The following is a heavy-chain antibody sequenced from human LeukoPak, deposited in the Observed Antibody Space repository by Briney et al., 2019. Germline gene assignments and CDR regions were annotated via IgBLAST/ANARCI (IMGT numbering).Heavy chain of an antibody. V-gene: IGHV3-23*01. CDR3: AKAPQLWLPFDY. CDR2: ISGSGGST. Sequence: GGSLRLSCAASGFTFSSYGMSWVRQAPGKGMEWVSAISGSGGSTYYADSVKGRFTISRDNSKNTLYLQMNSLRAEDTAVYYCAKAPQLWLPFDYWGQGTLVTVSS. J-gene: IGHJ4*02. D-gene: IGHD5-18*01. CDR1: GFTFSSYG.